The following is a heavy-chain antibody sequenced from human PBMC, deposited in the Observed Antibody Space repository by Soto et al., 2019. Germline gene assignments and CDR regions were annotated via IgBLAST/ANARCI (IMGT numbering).Heavy chain of an antibody. Sequence: PSETLSLTCTVSGRSISNYYWSWVRQPPGKGLEWIGYIYDSGSTNYNPSLKSRVTISVDTSQNQFSLRLTSVTAADTAVYYCAAALSYWAQGNLLTVSS. CDR3: AAALSY. CDR2: IYDSGST. V-gene: IGHV4-59*01. D-gene: IGHD6-25*01. J-gene: IGHJ4*02. CDR1: GRSISNYY.